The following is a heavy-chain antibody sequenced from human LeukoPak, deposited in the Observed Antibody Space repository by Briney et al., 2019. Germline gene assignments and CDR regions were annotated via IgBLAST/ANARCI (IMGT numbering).Heavy chain of an antibody. CDR2: INPNSGGT. CDR3: AMTYYDYVWGSYRFDY. V-gene: IGHV1-2*02. Sequence: GASVKVSCKASGYTFTCYYMHWVRQAPGQGLEWMGWINPNSGGTNYAQKFQGRVTMTRDTSISTAYMELSRLRSDDTAVYYCAMTYYDYVWGSYRFDYWGQGTLVTVSS. J-gene: IGHJ4*02. D-gene: IGHD3-16*02. CDR1: GYTFTCYY.